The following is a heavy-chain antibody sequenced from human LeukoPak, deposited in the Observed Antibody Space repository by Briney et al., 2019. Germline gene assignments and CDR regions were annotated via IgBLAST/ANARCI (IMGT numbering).Heavy chain of an antibody. J-gene: IGHJ4*02. CDR2: VNPNSGNT. Sequence: ASVKVSCKASGYTFTSYDINWVRQATGQGLEWMGWVNPNSGNTGYAQKFQGRVTMTRNTSISTAYMELSSLRSEDTAVYYCASGVDYYGSGDYDYWGQGTLVTVSS. V-gene: IGHV1-8*01. CDR1: GYTFTSYD. D-gene: IGHD3-10*01. CDR3: ASGVDYYGSGDYDY.